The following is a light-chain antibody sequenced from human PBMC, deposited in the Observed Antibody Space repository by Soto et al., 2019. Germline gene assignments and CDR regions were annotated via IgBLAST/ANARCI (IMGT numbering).Light chain of an antibody. CDR2: TDH. J-gene: IGLJ2*01. Sequence: QAVVTQPPSASGTPGQRVTISCSGSSSNIGTNTVNWYKQVPGTAPTLLIYTDHQRPAGVPDRFSGSKSGTSASLAISWLQSEDEADYYCCSYVGSDTYVIFGGGTKLTVL. CDR1: SSNIGTNT. V-gene: IGLV1-44*01. CDR3: CSYVGSDTYVI.